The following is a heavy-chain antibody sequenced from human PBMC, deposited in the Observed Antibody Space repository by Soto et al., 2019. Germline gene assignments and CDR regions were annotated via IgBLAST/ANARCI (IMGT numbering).Heavy chain of an antibody. V-gene: IGHV3-53*04. J-gene: IGHJ6*02. CDR2: IYSGGST. D-gene: IGHD3-10*01. Sequence: EGSLRLSCAASGFTVSSNYMSWVRQAPGKGLEWVSVIYSGGSTYYADSVKGRFTISRHNSKNTLYLQMNSLRAEDTAVYYCARDRRGSLGLMDVWGQGTTVTVSS. CDR1: GFTVSSNY. CDR3: ARDRRGSLGLMDV.